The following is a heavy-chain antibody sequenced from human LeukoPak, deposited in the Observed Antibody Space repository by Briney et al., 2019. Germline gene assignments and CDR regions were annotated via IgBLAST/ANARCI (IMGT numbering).Heavy chain of an antibody. Sequence: SQTLSLTCAISGDSVPSNSAAWNWIRQSPSRGLEWLGRTYYRSKWYNDYAVSVKSRITINPDTSKNQSSLQLNSVTPEDTAVYYCARSHSSGYYYYYYMDVWGKGTTVTISS. CDR3: ARSHSSGYYYYYYMDV. V-gene: IGHV6-1*01. CDR1: GDSVPSNSAA. J-gene: IGHJ6*03. D-gene: IGHD3-22*01. CDR2: TYYRSKWYN.